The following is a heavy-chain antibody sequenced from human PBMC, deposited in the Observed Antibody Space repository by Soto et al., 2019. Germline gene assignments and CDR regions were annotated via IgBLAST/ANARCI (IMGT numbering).Heavy chain of an antibody. CDR1: GASISSTYW. J-gene: IGHJ5*02. V-gene: IGHV4-4*02. CDR3: ARLGAHYQSLDP. Sequence: SESLSLTCVVSGASISSTYWWSWVRQPPGKGLEWIGEIYHTGSTKYNPSLMSRVTISLETSKSQISLRLSSVTAADTAIYYCARLGAHYQSLDPWGPGTLVNVSS. D-gene: IGHD2-2*01. CDR2: IYHTGST.